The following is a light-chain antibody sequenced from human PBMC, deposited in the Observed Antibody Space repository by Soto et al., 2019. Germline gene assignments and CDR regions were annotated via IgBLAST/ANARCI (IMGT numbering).Light chain of an antibody. Sequence: EIVLTQSPGTLSLSPGERATLSCRASQSVSSSYLAWYQQKPGQAPRLLIYGASSRATGIPDRFSGSGSGTDFTLTISSLEPEEFAVYYCQQYGSSPPYPFGQGTKLEIK. CDR3: QQYGSSPPYP. J-gene: IGKJ2*01. CDR2: GAS. V-gene: IGKV3-20*01. CDR1: QSVSSSY.